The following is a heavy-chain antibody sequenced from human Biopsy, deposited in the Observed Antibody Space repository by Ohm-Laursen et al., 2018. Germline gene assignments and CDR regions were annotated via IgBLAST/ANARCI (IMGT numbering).Heavy chain of an antibody. Sequence: TLSLTWAVFGGSISSFYWTWIRQPQGQGPEWIGDISDSGSTNYKPSLKSRVIISVDSSKNQFSLNLSFVTAADTAVYYCVRRGSGGRSFDHWGQGTLVTVSS. V-gene: IGHV4-59*08. CDR2: ISDSGST. J-gene: IGHJ4*02. CDR1: GGSISSFY. CDR3: VRRGSGGRSFDH. D-gene: IGHD2-15*01.